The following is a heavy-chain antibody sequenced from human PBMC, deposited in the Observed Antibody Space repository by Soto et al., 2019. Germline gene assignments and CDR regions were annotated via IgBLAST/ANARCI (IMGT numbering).Heavy chain of an antibody. D-gene: IGHD6-19*01. Sequence: ASVKVSCQASGGTFSSYAISWVRQAPGQGLERMGGIIPIFGTANYAQKFQGRVTITADESASTAYMELSSLRSEDTAVYYCARAVAVAADFDYWGQGTLVTVSS. CDR3: ARAVAVAADFDY. J-gene: IGHJ4*02. V-gene: IGHV1-69*13. CDR1: GGTFSSYA. CDR2: IIPIFGTA.